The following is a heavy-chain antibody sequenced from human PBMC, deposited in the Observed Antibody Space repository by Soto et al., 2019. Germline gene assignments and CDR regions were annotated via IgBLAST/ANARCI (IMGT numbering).Heavy chain of an antibody. J-gene: IGHJ3*02. D-gene: IGHD3-22*01. Sequence: GGSLRLSCGGSGFSFDDYTMHWVRQAPGKGPEWVASLSWNSGFSGYADSVKGRFTISRDNAQSSVHLQMNNLRTEDTALYYCAKGRGTIVVTDAYDIWGQGTMVT. CDR1: GFSFDDYT. V-gene: IGHV3-9*01. CDR2: LSWNSGFS. CDR3: AKGRGTIVVTDAYDI.